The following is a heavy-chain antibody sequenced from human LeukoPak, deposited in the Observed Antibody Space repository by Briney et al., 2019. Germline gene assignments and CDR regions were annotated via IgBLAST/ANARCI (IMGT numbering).Heavy chain of an antibody. CDR1: SYTFTSYG. D-gene: IGHD3-22*01. Sequence: ASVKVSCKASSYTFTSYGISWVRQAPGQGLEWMGWISAYNGNTNYAQKLQGRVTMTTDTSTSTAYMELRSLRSDDTAVYYCARDEYYYDSSGYHDAFDIWGQGTMVTVSS. CDR2: ISAYNGNT. J-gene: IGHJ3*02. V-gene: IGHV1-18*01. CDR3: ARDEYYYDSSGYHDAFDI.